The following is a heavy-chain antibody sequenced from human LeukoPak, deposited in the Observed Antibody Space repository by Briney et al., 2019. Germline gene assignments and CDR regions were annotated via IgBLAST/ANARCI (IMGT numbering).Heavy chain of an antibody. Sequence: GASVKVSCKASGGIFNDYVITWVRQAPGQGLEWMGGIIPTYGTPKYAQKFRDRLTFSADESRDTVYMEMSSLTSEDTAIYYCARLAISIIVVVPGGDDFDIWGQGTMVIVSS. CDR3: ARLAISIIVVVPGGDDFDI. V-gene: IGHV1-69*13. CDR1: GGIFNDYV. D-gene: IGHD3-22*01. CDR2: IIPTYGTP. J-gene: IGHJ3*02.